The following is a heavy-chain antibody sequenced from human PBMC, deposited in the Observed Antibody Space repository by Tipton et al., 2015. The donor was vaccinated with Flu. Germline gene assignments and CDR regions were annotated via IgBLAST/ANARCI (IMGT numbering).Heavy chain of an antibody. V-gene: IGHV1-46*01. CDR3: AASVVVVAANRGYYYYGMNV. CDR1: GYTFTSYY. Sequence: QVQLVQSGAEVKKPGASVKVSCKASGYTFTSYYMHWVRQAPGQGLEWMGIINPSGGSTSYAQKFQGRVTMTRDTSTSTVYMELSSLRSEDTAVYYCAASVVVVAANRGYYYYGMNVCGQGTTATVS. J-gene: IGHJ6*02. CDR2: INPSGGST. D-gene: IGHD2-15*01.